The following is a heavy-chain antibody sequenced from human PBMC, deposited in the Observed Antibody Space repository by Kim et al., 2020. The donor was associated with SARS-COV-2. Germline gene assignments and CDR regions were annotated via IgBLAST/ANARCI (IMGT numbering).Heavy chain of an antibody. J-gene: IGHJ6*02. V-gene: IGHV3-11*06. Sequence: GGSLRLSCAASGFTFSDYYMSWIRQAPGKGLEWVSYISSSSSYTNYADSVKGRFTISRDNAKNSLYLQMNSLRAEDTAVYYCARDGEAIVGATTVDYYYYGMDVWGQGTTVTVSS. CDR1: GFTFSDYY. CDR3: ARDGEAIVGATTVDYYYYGMDV. D-gene: IGHD1-26*01. CDR2: ISSSSSYT.